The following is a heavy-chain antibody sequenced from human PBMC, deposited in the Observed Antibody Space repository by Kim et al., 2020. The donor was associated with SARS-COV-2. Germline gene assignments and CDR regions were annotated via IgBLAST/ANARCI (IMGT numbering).Heavy chain of an antibody. V-gene: IGHV3-30*18. J-gene: IGHJ4*02. D-gene: IGHD3-10*01. CDR3: EKDGLNYYGSGRSDYFDY. CDR2: ISYEGTNK. Sequence: GGSLRLSCAASGFTFSTYGMHWVRQAPGKGLEWVAVISYEGTNKYHADSVQGRFTISRDNSKNTLYLQMNSLRVEDTAVYYCEKDGLNYYGSGRSDYFDYWGQGTLVTVSS. CDR1: GFTFSTYG.